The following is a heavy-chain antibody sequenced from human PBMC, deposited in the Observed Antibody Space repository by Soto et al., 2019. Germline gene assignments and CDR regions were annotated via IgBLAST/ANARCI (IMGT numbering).Heavy chain of an antibody. J-gene: IGHJ4*02. Sequence: QVQLVESGGGVVQPGRSLSLSCAASGFTFSNYGMYWVRQAPGKGLECVAVVSYDGNNKYYADSVKGRFTISRDNSKNTLYLQMNSLRAEDTAVYYCAEDPGGGGWYYFDYWGQGTLVTVSS. CDR2: VSYDGNNK. V-gene: IGHV3-30*18. CDR1: GFTFSNYG. D-gene: IGHD6-19*01. CDR3: AEDPGGGGWYYFDY.